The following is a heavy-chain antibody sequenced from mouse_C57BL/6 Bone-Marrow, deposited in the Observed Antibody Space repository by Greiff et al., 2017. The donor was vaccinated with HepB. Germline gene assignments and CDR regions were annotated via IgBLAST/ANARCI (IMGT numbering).Heavy chain of an antibody. V-gene: IGHV1-61*01. Sequence: QVHVKQSGAELVRPGSSVKLSCKASGYTFTSYWMDWVKQRPGQGLEWIGNIYPSDSETHYNQKFKDKATLTVDKSSSTAYMQLSSLTSEDSAVYYCARDYYGSRESPYWYFDVWGTGTTVTVSS. CDR2: IYPSDSET. J-gene: IGHJ1*03. CDR3: ARDYYGSRESPYWYFDV. D-gene: IGHD1-1*01. CDR1: GYTFTSYW.